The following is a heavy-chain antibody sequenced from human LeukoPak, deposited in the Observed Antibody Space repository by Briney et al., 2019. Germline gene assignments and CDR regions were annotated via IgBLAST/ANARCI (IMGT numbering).Heavy chain of an antibody. D-gene: IGHD3-10*01. CDR2: IRYNGINK. Sequence: GGSLRLSCEVSGFTFREYAMSWARQAPGKGLEWVAFIRYNGINKYYADSVRGRFTVSRDNSKNTLYLQMNSLRAEDTAVYYCAKVPGQSGTYWYYSHYMDVWGKGTTVTVSS. CDR1: GFTFREYA. J-gene: IGHJ6*03. V-gene: IGHV3-30*02. CDR3: AKVPGQSGTYWYYSHYMDV.